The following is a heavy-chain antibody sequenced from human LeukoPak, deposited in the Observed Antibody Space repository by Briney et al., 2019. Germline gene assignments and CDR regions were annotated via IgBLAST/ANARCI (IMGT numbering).Heavy chain of an antibody. CDR3: ARTLVVINDAFDI. Sequence: ASVKVPCKASGYTFTGYYMHWVRQAPGQGLEWMGWINPNSGDTNYAQKFQGRVSMTGDTSISTAYMELSRLRSDDTAVYYCARTLVVINDAFDIWGQGTMVTVSS. D-gene: IGHD3-22*01. CDR2: INPNSGDT. J-gene: IGHJ3*02. CDR1: GYTFTGYY. V-gene: IGHV1-2*02.